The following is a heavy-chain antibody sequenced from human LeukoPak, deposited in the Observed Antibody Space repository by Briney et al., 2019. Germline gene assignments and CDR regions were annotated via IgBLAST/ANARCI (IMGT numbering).Heavy chain of an antibody. CDR3: ARQKGNFDH. V-gene: IGHV4-59*08. J-gene: IGHJ4*02. Sequence: SETLSLTCTVSGGSISSYYWSWIRQPPGKGLGWIGYIYYSGSTNYNPSLKSRVTISVDTSKNQFSLKLSSVTAADTAIYYCARQKGNFDHWGQGTLVTVSS. CDR1: GGSISSYY. D-gene: IGHD3-10*01. CDR2: IYYSGST.